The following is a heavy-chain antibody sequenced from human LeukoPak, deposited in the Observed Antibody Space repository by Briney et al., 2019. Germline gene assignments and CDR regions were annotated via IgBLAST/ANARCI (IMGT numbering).Heavy chain of an antibody. CDR1: GYSISSGYY. J-gene: IGHJ4*02. CDR2: IYYSGST. CDR3: ARQVSSWYYFDY. V-gene: IGHV4-38-2*02. D-gene: IGHD6-13*01. Sequence: SETLSLTCTVSGYSISSGYYWGWIRQPPGKGLEWIGSIYYSGSTYYNPSLKSRVTISVDTSKNQFSLKLSSVTAADTAVYYCARQVSSWYYFDYWGQGTLVTVSS.